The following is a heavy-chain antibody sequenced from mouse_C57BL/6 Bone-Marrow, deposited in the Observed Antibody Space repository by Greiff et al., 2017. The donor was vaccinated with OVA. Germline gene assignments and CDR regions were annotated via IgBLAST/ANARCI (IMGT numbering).Heavy chain of an antibody. CDR1: GYTFTSYW. D-gene: IGHD3-2*02. CDR2: IYPGSGST. V-gene: IGHV1-55*01. J-gene: IGHJ2*01. CDR3: AETAQATFDY. Sequence: QVHVKQPGAELVKPGASVKMSCKASGYTFTSYWITWVKQRPGQGLEWIGDIYPGSGSTNYNEKFKSKATLTVDTSSSTAYMQLSSLTSEDSAVYYCAETAQATFDYWGQGTTLTVSS.